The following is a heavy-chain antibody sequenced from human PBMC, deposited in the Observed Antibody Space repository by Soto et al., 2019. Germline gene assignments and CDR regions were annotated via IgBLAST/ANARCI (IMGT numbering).Heavy chain of an antibody. D-gene: IGHD5-18*01. CDR2: ISYDGINK. CDR1: GFTFRTYA. J-gene: IGHJ6*02. CDR3: AKAILDTEGWIYYGMDV. Sequence: QVQLVESGGGVVQPGRSLRLSCAASGFTFRTYAMHWVRQAPGKGLEWVAVISYDGINKYYADSVKGRFTISRDNSKHTLFLQMNSLRAEDSGVYYCAKAILDTEGWIYYGMDVWGQGTTVTVSS. V-gene: IGHV3-30*18.